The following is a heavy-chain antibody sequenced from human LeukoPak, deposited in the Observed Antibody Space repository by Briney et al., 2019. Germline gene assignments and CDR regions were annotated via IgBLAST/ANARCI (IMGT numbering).Heavy chain of an antibody. CDR2: IDPHSGGT. J-gene: IGHJ4*02. CDR3: ARAGFYPLTGTTHIDY. V-gene: IGHV1-2*02. CDR1: GYTFIDYY. Sequence: GASVKVSCKASGYTFIDYYMHWVRQAPGQGLEWMGWIDPHSGGTNYAQKFQGRVTMTRDTSISTAYMELSRLRSDDTAVYYCARAGFYPLTGTTHIDYWGQGTLVTVSS. D-gene: IGHD1-7*01.